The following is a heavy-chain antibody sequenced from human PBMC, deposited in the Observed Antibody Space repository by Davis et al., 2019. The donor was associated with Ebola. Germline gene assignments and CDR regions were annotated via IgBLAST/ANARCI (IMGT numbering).Heavy chain of an antibody. V-gene: IGHV3-66*01. Sequence: GESLKISCAASGFTVSSNYMSWVRQAPGKGLEWVSVIYSGGSTYYADSVKGRFTISRDNSKNTLYLQMNSLRAEDTAIYYCARDREDYYESTGYYYNYWGQGTLVTVSS. CDR2: IYSGGST. J-gene: IGHJ4*02. D-gene: IGHD3-22*01. CDR1: GFTVSSNY. CDR3: ARDREDYYESTGYYYNY.